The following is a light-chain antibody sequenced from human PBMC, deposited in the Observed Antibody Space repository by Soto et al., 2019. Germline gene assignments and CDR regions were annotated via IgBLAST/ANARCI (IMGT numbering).Light chain of an antibody. CDR1: QSVRAN. V-gene: IGKV3-15*01. J-gene: IGKJ1*01. CDR3: QQYNIWPPWT. Sequence: EIVLTQSPAALSVSLGERVTLSCMAIQSVRANLAWYQQRPGQAPRLLIYGISTRAPDTPDKFSGSGSATEFTLTISSLQSEDSAVYYCQQYNIWPPWTFGKWTKEEIK. CDR2: GIS.